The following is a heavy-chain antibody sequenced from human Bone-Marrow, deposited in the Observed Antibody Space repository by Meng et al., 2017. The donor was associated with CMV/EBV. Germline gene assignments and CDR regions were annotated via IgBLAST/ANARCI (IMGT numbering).Heavy chain of an antibody. CDR1: GFTFGDYA. D-gene: IGHD2-2*01. J-gene: IGHJ6*02. CDR2: IRSKAYGGTT. V-gene: IGHV3-49*04. Sequence: GGSLRLSCTASGFTFGDYAMSWVRQAPGKGLEWVGFIRSKAYGGTTEYAASVKGRFTISRDDSKSIAYLQMNSLKTEDTAVYYCTRDKVVPAAQYYYYGMDVWGQATTVTVSS. CDR3: TRDKVVPAAQYYYYGMDV.